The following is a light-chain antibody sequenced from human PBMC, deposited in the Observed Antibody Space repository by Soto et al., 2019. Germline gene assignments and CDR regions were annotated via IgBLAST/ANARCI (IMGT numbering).Light chain of an antibody. CDR1: KGINNY. CDR3: QQYNSYPWT. J-gene: IGKJ1*01. V-gene: IGKV1-16*01. CDR2: ATS. Sequence: DIQMTQSPPSLSASVGDRVTITCRASKGINNYLAWFQQQPGTAPKPLIYATSTLHSGVPSRFTGSGSGTEFTLTITSLQPEDFVTYYCQQYNSYPWTFSQGTKVEVK.